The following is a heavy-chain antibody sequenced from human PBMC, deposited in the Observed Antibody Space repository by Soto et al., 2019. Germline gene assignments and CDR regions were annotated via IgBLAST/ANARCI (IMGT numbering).Heavy chain of an antibody. J-gene: IGHJ5*02. CDR3: ARPVYDSSGYYWFDP. Sequence: SETLSLTCTASGGSISSSSYYWGWIRQPPGKGLEWIGSIYYSGSTYYNPSLKSRVTISVDTSKNQFSLKLSSVTAADTAVYYCARPVYDSSGYYWFDPWGQGTLVTVSS. V-gene: IGHV4-39*01. CDR1: GGSISSSSYY. D-gene: IGHD3-22*01. CDR2: IYYSGST.